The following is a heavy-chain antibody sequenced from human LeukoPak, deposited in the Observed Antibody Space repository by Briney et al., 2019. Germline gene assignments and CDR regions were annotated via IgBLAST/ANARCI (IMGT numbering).Heavy chain of an antibody. V-gene: IGHV3-21*01. Sequence: GGSLRLSCAASGFTFSTYNVNWVRQAPGKGLEWVSSISSGSSYIYYADSVKGRFTIARDNAKNSLYLQMNSLRAEDTAVYYCARGRYSGYDSDYWGQGTLVTVSS. J-gene: IGHJ4*02. CDR1: GFTFSTYN. CDR3: ARGRYSGYDSDY. CDR2: ISSGSSYI. D-gene: IGHD5-12*01.